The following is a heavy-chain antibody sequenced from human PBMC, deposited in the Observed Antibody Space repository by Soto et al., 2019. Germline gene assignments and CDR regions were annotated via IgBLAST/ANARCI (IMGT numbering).Heavy chain of an antibody. J-gene: IGHJ3*01. V-gene: IGHV4-30-4*01. CDR2: IYYSGST. CDR3: VRGDPGACSSTSCRDAFDL. D-gene: IGHD2-2*01. Sequence: QVQLQESGPGLVNPAQSLSLTCTVSGVSISSSDCYWNWIREPPGKGLEWIGSIYYSGSTYYSPSLGSRVSISVDTSKNQFSLKQSSVTAADTAVYYCVRGDPGACSSTSCRDAFDLWGRGAMVAVSS. CDR1: GVSISSSDCY.